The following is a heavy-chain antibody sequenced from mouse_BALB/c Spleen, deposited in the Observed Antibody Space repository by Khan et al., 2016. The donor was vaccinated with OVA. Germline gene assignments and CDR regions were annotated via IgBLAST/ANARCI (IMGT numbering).Heavy chain of an antibody. CDR2: IYPFNDDS. J-gene: IGHJ3*01. CDR1: GYTFTSYV. V-gene: IGHV1S136*01. CDR3: APVGTSYVSFAY. D-gene: IGHD1-1*01. Sequence: EVQLQQSGPELVKPGASVKMSCKASGYTFTSYVMHWVKQKPGLGLEWIGYIYPFNDDSKYNETFKGKATLTSDKSSSTAYMELISLASEDSTIYYCAPVGTSYVSFAYWGQGTLVTVSA.